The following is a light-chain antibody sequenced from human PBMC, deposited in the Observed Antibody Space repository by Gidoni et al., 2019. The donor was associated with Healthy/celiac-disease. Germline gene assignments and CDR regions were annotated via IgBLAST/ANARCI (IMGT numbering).Light chain of an antibody. J-gene: IGLJ2*01. CDR1: KLGDKY. Sequence: SYELTQPPSVSVSPGQTGSITCSGDKLGDKYACWYQQKPSQSPVLVIYQDSKRPSGIPERFSGSNSGNTATLTISGTQAMDEADYYCQAWDSTYVVFGGGTKLTVL. V-gene: IGLV3-1*01. CDR3: QAWDSTYVV. CDR2: QDS.